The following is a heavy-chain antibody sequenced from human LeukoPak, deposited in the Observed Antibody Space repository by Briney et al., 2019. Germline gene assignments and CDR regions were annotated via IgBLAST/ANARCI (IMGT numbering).Heavy chain of an antibody. J-gene: IGHJ3*02. CDR2: THYRSKWYN. D-gene: IGHD3-22*01. Sequence: SQTLSLTCAISGDSVSSDTVTWNWIRQSPSGGLEWLGRTHYRSKWYNDYAVSVKSRITINPDTSKNQFSLQLNSVTPEDTAVYYCARYDSSGHYDAFDIWGQGTMVTVSS. V-gene: IGHV6-1*01. CDR1: GDSVSSDTVT. CDR3: ARYDSSGHYDAFDI.